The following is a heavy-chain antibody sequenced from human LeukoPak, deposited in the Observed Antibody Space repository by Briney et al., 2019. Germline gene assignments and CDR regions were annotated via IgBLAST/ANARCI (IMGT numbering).Heavy chain of an antibody. CDR1: GFTFSSYS. CDR2: ISSSSSYI. CDR3: ARDHITGTTYWFVP. Sequence: GGSLRPSCAASGFTFSSYSMNWVRQAPGKGLEWVSSISSSSSYIYYADSVKGRFTISRDNAKNSLYLQMNSLRAEDTAVYYCARDHITGTTYWFVPWGQGTLVTVSS. V-gene: IGHV3-21*01. D-gene: IGHD1-7*01. J-gene: IGHJ5*02.